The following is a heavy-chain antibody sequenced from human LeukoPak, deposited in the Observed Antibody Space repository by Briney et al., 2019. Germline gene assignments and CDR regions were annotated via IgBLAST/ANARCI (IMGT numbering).Heavy chain of an antibody. D-gene: IGHD1-26*01. CDR1: GGSISSYY. V-gene: IGHV4-59*01. J-gene: IGHJ4*02. Sequence: SETLSLTCSVSGGSISSYYWSWIRQPPGKGLEWIGHIYYSGSTNYNPSLKSRVTISVDTSKNQFSLKLNSVTAADTAVYYCARVGGESGSFDYWGQGTLVTVSS. CDR2: IYYSGST. CDR3: ARVGGESGSFDY.